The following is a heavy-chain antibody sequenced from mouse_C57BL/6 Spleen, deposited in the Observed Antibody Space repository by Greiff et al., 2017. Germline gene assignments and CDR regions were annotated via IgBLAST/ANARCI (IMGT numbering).Heavy chain of an antibody. CDR3: ARKKTGTDWGDYFDY. CDR1: GYTFTDYY. J-gene: IGHJ2*01. D-gene: IGHD4-1*01. Sequence: QVQLKQSGPELVKPGASVKISCKASGYTFTDYYINWVKQRPGQGLEWIGWIFPGSGSTYYNEKFKGKATLTVDKSSSTAYMLLSSLTSEDSAVYFCARKKTGTDWGDYFDYWGQGTTLTVSS. CDR2: IFPGSGST. V-gene: IGHV1-75*01.